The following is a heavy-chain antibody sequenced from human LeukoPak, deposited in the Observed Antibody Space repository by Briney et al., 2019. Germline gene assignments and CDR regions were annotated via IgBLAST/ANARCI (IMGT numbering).Heavy chain of an antibody. CDR3: TQNLVAAAGDH. Sequence: GGSLRLSCAASGFTFSSYWMTWVRQAPGKGLEWVANIKPDGSVGYYVDSVRGRFIISRDNAGNSLYLQMNSLRVEDTAVYYCTQNLVAAAGDHWGQGSLLIVSS. CDR1: GFTFSSYW. V-gene: IGHV3-7*01. CDR2: IKPDGSVG. J-gene: IGHJ4*02. D-gene: IGHD6-13*01.